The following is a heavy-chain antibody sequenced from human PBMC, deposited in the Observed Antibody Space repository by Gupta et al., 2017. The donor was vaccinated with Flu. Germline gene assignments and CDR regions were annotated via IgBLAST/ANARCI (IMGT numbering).Heavy chain of an antibody. CDR1: GFAFSNFG. CDR3: AKGWHRSLAFVDF. Sequence: VHLLESGGGLVRTGGSLRLSCAASGFAFSNFGMSWLGNVPGKGREWVSSIGVNTANTFYADFVEGRFTVSRDNSRNTLFLQMNSLRADDTAVFYCAKGWHRSLAFVDFWGQGTLVTVSS. J-gene: IGHJ4*02. D-gene: IGHD5-24*01. V-gene: IGHV3-23*01. CDR2: IGVNTANT.